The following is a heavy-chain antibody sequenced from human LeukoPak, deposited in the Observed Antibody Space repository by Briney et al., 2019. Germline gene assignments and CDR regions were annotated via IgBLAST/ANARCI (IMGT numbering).Heavy chain of an antibody. CDR3: ARSRGYSYGEFDY. Sequence: ASVKVSCKASGYTFTGYYMHWVRQAPGQGLEWMGWINPNSGGTNYAQKFQGRVTTTRDTSISTAYMELSRLRSDDTAVYYCARSRGYSYGEFDYWGQGTLVTVSS. V-gene: IGHV1-2*02. CDR1: GYTFTGYY. D-gene: IGHD5-18*01. J-gene: IGHJ4*02. CDR2: INPNSGGT.